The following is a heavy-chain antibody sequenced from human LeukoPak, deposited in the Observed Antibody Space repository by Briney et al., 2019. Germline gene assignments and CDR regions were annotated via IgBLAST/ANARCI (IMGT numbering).Heavy chain of an antibody. CDR2: ISGSGGST. V-gene: IGHV3-23*01. CDR1: GFTFSSHA. Sequence: GGSLRLSCAASGFTFSSHAMSWVRQAPGKGLEWVSAISGSGGSTYYADSVKGRFTISRDNSKNTLYLQMNSLRAEDTAVYYCAKRGYSSGYSFWGQGTLVTVSS. J-gene: IGHJ4*02. CDR3: AKRGYSSGYSF. D-gene: IGHD3-22*01.